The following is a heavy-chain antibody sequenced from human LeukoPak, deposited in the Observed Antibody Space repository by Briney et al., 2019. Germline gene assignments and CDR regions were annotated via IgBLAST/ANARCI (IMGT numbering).Heavy chain of an antibody. V-gene: IGHV3-9*01. CDR1: AFTFDDYA. CDR2: ISWNSGSI. J-gene: IGHJ4*02. Sequence: SLRLSCAASAFTFDDYAMHWVRQAPGKGLEWVSGISWNSGSIGYADSVKGRFTISRDNAKNSLYLQMNSLRAEDTALYYCAKDIGYSYASGCDYWGQGTLVTVSS. D-gene: IGHD5-18*01. CDR3: AKDIGYSYASGCDY.